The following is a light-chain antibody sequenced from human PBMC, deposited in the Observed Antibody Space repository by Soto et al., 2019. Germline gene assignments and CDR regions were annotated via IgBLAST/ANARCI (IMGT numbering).Light chain of an antibody. V-gene: IGKV1-13*02. J-gene: IGKJ1*01. CDR3: QQFNSYPWT. CDR2: DAS. Sequence: AIQLTQSPSSLSASVGDRVTITCRASQGISSALAWYQQKPGKAPMLLIYDASSLESGVPSRFSGSGSGTDFTLTISSLQPEAFATYYCQQFNSYPWTFGQGTKVEIK. CDR1: QGISSA.